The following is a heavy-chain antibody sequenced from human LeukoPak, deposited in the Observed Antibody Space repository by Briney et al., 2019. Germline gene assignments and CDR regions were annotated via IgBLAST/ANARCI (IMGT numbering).Heavy chain of an antibody. CDR1: GYSISSGYH. D-gene: IGHD2-15*01. Sequence: SETLSLTCAVSGYSISSGYHWGWIRQPPGKGLEWIGSIYHSGSTYYNPSLKSRVTISVDTSKNQFSLKLGSVTAADTAVYYCARQYCSGGSCYLVDYWGQGTLVTVSS. CDR2: IYHSGST. V-gene: IGHV4-38-2*01. CDR3: ARQYCSGGSCYLVDY. J-gene: IGHJ4*02.